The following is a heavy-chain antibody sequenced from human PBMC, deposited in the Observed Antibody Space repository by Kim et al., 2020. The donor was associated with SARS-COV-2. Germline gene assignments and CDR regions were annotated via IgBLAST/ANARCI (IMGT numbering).Heavy chain of an antibody. D-gene: IGHD3-10*01. V-gene: IGHV3-23*01. J-gene: IGHJ6*02. CDR2: ISANGANT. Sequence: GGSLRLSCVASGFTFSSFAMNWVRLAPGKGLNWVSAISANGANTYYADSVKGRVTISRDNSKNTLFLQMDSLRDEDTAIYYCAKERGVRGHADLWGRGT. CDR1: GFTFSSFA. CDR3: AKERGVRGHADL.